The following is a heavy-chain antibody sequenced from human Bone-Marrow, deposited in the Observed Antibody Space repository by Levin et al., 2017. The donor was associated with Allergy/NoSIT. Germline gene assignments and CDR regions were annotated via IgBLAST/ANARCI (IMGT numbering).Heavy chain of an antibody. Sequence: PSETLSLTCTVSGDSISSLDYYWSWVRQPPGKGLEFLGSIFYSRTTYYNPSLESRLTLSVDRARNQISLNITSVTAADTAVYFCARESGRLTTRYNYFDPWGRGILVTVSS. V-gene: IGHV4-39*07. CDR1: GDSISSLDYY. J-gene: IGHJ5*02. CDR3: ARESGRLTTRYNYFDP. CDR2: IFYSRTT. D-gene: IGHD1-26*01.